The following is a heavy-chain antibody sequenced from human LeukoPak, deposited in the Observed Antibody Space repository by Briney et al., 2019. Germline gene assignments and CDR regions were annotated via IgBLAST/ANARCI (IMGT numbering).Heavy chain of an antibody. CDR3: ARDGGYCSGGSCSNDAFDI. J-gene: IGHJ3*02. CDR2: IIPIFGTA. Sequence: SVRVSCKASGGTFSSYAISWVRQAPGHGLEWMGGIIPIFGTANYAQKFQGRVTITADKSTSTAYMELSSLRSEDTAVYYCARDGGYCSGGSCSNDAFDIWGQGTMVTVSS. D-gene: IGHD2-15*01. V-gene: IGHV1-69*06. CDR1: GGTFSSYA.